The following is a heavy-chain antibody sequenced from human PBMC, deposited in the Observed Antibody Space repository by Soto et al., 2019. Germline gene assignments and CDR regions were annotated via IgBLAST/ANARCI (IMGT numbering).Heavy chain of an antibody. J-gene: IGHJ4*01. D-gene: IGHD6-6*01. CDR2: IWYDGSNK. CDR1: GFTFSSYG. Sequence: GGSLRLSCAASGFTFSSYGMHWVRQAPGKGLEWVAVIWYDGSNKYYADSVKGRFTISRDNSKNTLYLQMNSLRAEDTAVYYCARDQWGYSSSFYFDYLGQGTLVTVSS. V-gene: IGHV3-33*01. CDR3: ARDQWGYSSSFYFDY.